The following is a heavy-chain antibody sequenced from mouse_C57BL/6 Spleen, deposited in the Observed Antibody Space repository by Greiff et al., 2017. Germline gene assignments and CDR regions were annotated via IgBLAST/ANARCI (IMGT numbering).Heavy chain of an antibody. V-gene: IGHV3-6*01. CDR2: ISYDGSN. CDR1: GYSITSGYY. D-gene: IGHD1-1*01. CDR3: ARERDYYGSSYDFDY. Sequence: EVQLQESGPGLVKPSQSLSLTCSVTGYSITSGYYWNWIRQFPGNKLEWMGYISYDGSNNYNPSLKNRISITRDTSKNQFFLKLNSVTTEDTSTYYCARERDYYGSSYDFDYWGQVTTLTVSS. J-gene: IGHJ2*01.